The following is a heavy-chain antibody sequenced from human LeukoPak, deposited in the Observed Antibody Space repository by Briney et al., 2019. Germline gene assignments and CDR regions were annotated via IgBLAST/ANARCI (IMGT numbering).Heavy chain of an antibody. CDR3: AKGGSGWYFGH. V-gene: IGHV3-30*18. CDR1: GFTFSSYG. J-gene: IGHJ4*02. CDR2: ISYDGGDK. D-gene: IGHD6-19*01. Sequence: GGSLRLSCAASGFTFSSYGMHWVRQAPGKGLEWVAIISYDGGDKYYADSVKGRFTISRDNSRNTLYLQMNSLRPEDTAVYYCAKGGSGWYFGHWGQGTLVTVSS.